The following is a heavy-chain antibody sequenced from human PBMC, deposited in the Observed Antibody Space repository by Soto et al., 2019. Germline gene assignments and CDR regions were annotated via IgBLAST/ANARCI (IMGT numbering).Heavy chain of an antibody. Sequence: PSETLSLTCTVSGASISYGGFSWSWIRQSPGKGLEWIGYISHLESTYFHPSFKSRLTMSIDRTRNQFSLKLSSVTAADMAVYYCARGGGYDSFDYWG. V-gene: IGHV4-30-2*06. CDR2: ISHLEST. CDR1: GASISYGGFS. D-gene: IGHD5-12*01. CDR3: ARGGGYDSFDY. J-gene: IGHJ4*01.